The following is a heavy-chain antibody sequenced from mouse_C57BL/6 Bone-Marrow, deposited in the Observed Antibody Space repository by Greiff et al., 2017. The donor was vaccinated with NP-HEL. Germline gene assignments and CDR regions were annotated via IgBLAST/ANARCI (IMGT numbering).Heavy chain of an antibody. D-gene: IGHD1-1*01. J-gene: IGHJ3*01. V-gene: IGHV1-20*01. Sequence: VQLKESGPELVKPGDSVKISCKASGYSFTGYFMNWVMQSHGKSLEWIGRINPYNGDTFYNQKFKGKATLTVDKSSSTAHMELRSLTSEDSAVYYWARIYYYGSSYSFAYWGQGTLVTVSA. CDR2: INPYNGDT. CDR1: GYSFTGYF. CDR3: ARIYYYGSSYSFAY.